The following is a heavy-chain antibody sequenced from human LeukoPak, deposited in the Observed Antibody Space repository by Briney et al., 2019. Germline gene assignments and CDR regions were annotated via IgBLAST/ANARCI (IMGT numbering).Heavy chain of an antibody. CDR3: ARVSHYYDSSGYYYGDFDY. V-gene: IGHV4-39*07. Sequence: SETLSLTCTVSGGSISSSSYYWGWIRQPPGKGLEWIGRIYSSGSTDYNPSLKSRVSMSVDTSKNQFSLNLNSVTAADTAVYYCARVSHYYDSSGYYYGDFDYWGQGTLVTVSS. CDR1: GGSISSSSYY. CDR2: IYSSGST. J-gene: IGHJ4*02. D-gene: IGHD3-22*01.